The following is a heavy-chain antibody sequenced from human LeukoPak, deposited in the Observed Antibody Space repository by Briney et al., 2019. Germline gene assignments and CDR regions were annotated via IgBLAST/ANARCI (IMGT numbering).Heavy chain of an antibody. D-gene: IGHD5-18*01. CDR1: GGSFSGYY. Sequence: SETLSLTCAVYGGSFSGYYWSWIRQPPGKGLEWIGYIYYSGSTNYNPSLKSRVTISVDTSKNQFSLKLSSVTAADTAVYYCARVGIMDTGDIDYWGQGTLVTVSS. CDR3: ARVGIMDTGDIDY. V-gene: IGHV4-59*01. CDR2: IYYSGST. J-gene: IGHJ4*02.